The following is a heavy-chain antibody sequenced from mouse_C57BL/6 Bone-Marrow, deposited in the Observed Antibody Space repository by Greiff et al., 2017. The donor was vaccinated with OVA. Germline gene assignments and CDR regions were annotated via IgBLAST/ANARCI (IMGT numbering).Heavy chain of an antibody. D-gene: IGHD2-4*01. V-gene: IGHV1-81*01. CDR1: GYTFTSYG. Sequence: VQLKESGAELARPGASVKLSCKASGYTFTSYGISWVKQRTGQGLEWIGEIYPRSGNTYYNEKFKGKATLTADKSSSTAYMELRSLTSEDSAVYFCARSGRLRQGYWGQGTTLTVSS. CDR2: IYPRSGNT. J-gene: IGHJ2*01. CDR3: ARSGRLRQGY.